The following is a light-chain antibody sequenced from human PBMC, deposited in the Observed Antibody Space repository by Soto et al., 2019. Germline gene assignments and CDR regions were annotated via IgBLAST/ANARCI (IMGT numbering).Light chain of an antibody. J-gene: IGKJ5*01. CDR1: QDISNY. CDR2: IAS. Sequence: DIQMTQSPSSLSASVGDRVTITCQASQDISNYLAWYQQKPGRAPKLLIYIASTLQSGVPSRFSGSYSGTEFTLTITSLQPEDFATYYCQQVNSYPITFGQGTRLEIK. V-gene: IGKV1-9*01. CDR3: QQVNSYPIT.